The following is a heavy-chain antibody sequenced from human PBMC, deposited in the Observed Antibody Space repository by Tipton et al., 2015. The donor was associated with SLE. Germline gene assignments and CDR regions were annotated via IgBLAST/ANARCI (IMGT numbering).Heavy chain of an antibody. V-gene: IGHV4-61*05. CDR3: ARAGFSAADS. CDR2: IYYSGNT. J-gene: IGHJ4*02. Sequence: TLSLTCTVSGGSIRSSSYYWGWIRQPPGKGLEWSGYIYYSGNTNYNPSLKSRVTFSIDMSKNQFSLKLSSVTAADTAVYYCARAGFSAADSWGQGTLVTVSS. D-gene: IGHD6-13*01. CDR1: GGSIRSSSYY.